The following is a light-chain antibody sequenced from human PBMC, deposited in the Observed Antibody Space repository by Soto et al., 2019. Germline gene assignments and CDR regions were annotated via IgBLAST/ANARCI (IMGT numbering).Light chain of an antibody. CDR1: SSNIGINY. J-gene: IGLJ3*02. Sequence: QSVLTQPPAVSAAPGQKVTISCSGSSSNIGINYVYWYQQFPGTAPKLLIHTNDQRPSGVPDRFSGSKSGTSASLAISGLRSEDEADYYCAAWDGSLSGRVFGGGTKLTVL. CDR2: TND. V-gene: IGLV1-47*02. CDR3: AAWDGSLSGRV.